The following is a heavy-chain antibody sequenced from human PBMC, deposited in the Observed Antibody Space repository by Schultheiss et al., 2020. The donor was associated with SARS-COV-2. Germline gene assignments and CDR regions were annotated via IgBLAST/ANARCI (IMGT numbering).Heavy chain of an antibody. J-gene: IGHJ4*02. CDR3: ARDSRVVPAAIPLAYFDY. CDR1: GFTFSSYA. V-gene: IGHV3-23*01. Sequence: GGSLRLSCAASGFTFSSYAMSWVRQAPGKGLEWVSGISWNSGSIGYADSVKGRFTISRDNSKNTLYLQMNSLRAEDTAVYYCARDSRVVPAAIPLAYFDYWGQGTLVTVSS. D-gene: IGHD2-2*01. CDR2: ISWNSGSI.